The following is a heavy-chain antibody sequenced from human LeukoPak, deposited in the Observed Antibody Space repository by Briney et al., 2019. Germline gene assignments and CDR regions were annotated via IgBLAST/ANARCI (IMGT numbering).Heavy chain of an antibody. Sequence: GGSVKVSCKGSGGTLSSYAISWVRQAPGQGLEWVGGVIPIFGTANYAQKFQGRVTITADKSTSTAYMELSSLRAEDTAVYYCARDKYCTGRDCYGGSKFDYWGQGTLVTVSS. J-gene: IGHJ4*02. V-gene: IGHV1-69*06. CDR1: GGTLSSYA. D-gene: IGHD2-8*02. CDR2: VIPIFGTA. CDR3: ARDKYCTGRDCYGGSKFDY.